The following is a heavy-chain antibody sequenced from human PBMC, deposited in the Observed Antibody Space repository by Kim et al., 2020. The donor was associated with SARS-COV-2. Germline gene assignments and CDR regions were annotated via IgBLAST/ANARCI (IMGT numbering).Heavy chain of an antibody. CDR3: AKDTGPGDYSSGWFDY. Sequence: GGSLRLSCAASGFTFDDYAMHWVRQAPGKGLEWVSGISWNSGSIGYADSVKGRFTISRDNAKNSLYLQMNSLRAEDTALYYCAKDTGPGDYSSGWFDYWGQGTLVTVSS. J-gene: IGHJ4*02. V-gene: IGHV3-9*01. CDR1: GFTFDDYA. D-gene: IGHD6-19*01. CDR2: ISWNSGSI.